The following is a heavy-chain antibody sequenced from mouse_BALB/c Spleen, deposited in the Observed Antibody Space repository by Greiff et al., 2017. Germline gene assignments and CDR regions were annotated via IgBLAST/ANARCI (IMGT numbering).Heavy chain of an antibody. CDR3: ANYYGSSSLWYCDV. CDR1: GYTFTSYW. CDR2: INPSNGRT. D-gene: IGHD1-1*01. V-gene: IGHV1S81*02. J-gene: IGHJ1*01. Sequence: QVQLQQPGAELVKPGASVKLSCKASGYTFTSYWMHWVKQRPGQGLEWIGEINPSNGRTNYNEKFKSKATLTVDKSSSTAYMQLSSLTSEDSAVYYCANYYGSSSLWYCDVWGAGTTVTVSS.